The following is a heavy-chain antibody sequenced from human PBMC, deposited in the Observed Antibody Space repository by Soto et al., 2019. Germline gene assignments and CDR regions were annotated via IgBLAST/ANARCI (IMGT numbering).Heavy chain of an antibody. Sequence: GGSLRLSCAASGFTFSSYAMSWVRQAPGKGLEWVSAISGSGGSTYYADSVKGRFTISRDNSKNTLYLQMNSLRAEDTAVYYCAKDMIAAAAPIGDYYYYYGMDCWGQGTTVTVAS. CDR2: ISGSGGST. CDR3: AKDMIAAAAPIGDYYYYYGMDC. CDR1: GFTFSSYA. V-gene: IGHV3-23*01. D-gene: IGHD6-13*01. J-gene: IGHJ6*02.